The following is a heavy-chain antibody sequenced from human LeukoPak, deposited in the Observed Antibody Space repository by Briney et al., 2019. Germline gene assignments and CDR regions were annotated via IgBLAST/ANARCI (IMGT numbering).Heavy chain of an antibody. Sequence: GGSLRLSCAASGFIFSNYWLHWVRQAPGKGLVWVSRTNSDGSSTNYADSVKGRFTISRDNAKNTLYLQMNSLRAEDTAVYYCARGIVQQLAHGAFDIWGQGTMVTVSS. CDR1: GFIFSNYW. CDR3: ARGIVQQLAHGAFDI. V-gene: IGHV3-74*01. D-gene: IGHD6-13*01. J-gene: IGHJ3*02. CDR2: TNSDGSST.